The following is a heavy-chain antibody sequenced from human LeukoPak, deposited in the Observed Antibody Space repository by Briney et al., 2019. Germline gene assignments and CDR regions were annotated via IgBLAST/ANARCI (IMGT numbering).Heavy chain of an antibody. Sequence: SETLSLTCTVSGGSISSYYWSWIRQPAGKGLEWIGRIYTSGSTNYNPSLKSRVTMSVDTSKNQFSLKLSSVTAADTAVYYCARDPDGSGSYNWFDPWGQGTLVTVSS. D-gene: IGHD3-10*01. CDR3: ARDPDGSGSYNWFDP. V-gene: IGHV4-4*07. CDR2: IYTSGST. CDR1: GGSISSYY. J-gene: IGHJ5*02.